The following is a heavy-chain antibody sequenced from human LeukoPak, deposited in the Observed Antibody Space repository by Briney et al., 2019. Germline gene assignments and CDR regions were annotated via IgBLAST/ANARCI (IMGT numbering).Heavy chain of an antibody. CDR2: INHSGST. CDR3: ASYYYDSADAFDI. J-gene: IGHJ3*02. V-gene: IGHV4-34*01. D-gene: IGHD3-22*01. Sequence: SETLSLTCAVYGGSFSGYYWSWIRQPPGKGLEWIGEINHSGSTNYNPSLKSRVTISVDTSKNQFSLKLSSVTAADTAVYYCASYYYDSADAFDIWGQGTMATVSS. CDR1: GGSFSGYY.